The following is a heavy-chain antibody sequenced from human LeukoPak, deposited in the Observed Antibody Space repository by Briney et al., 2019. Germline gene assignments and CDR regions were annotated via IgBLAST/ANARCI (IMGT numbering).Heavy chain of an antibody. V-gene: IGHV3-7*01. CDR3: TMIEWERWRG. D-gene: IGHD1-26*01. CDR1: GFIVSSNH. J-gene: IGHJ4*02. CDR2: IKQDGSEK. Sequence: GGSLRLSCAASGFIVSSNHMSWVRQAPGKGLEWVANIKQDGSEKYYVDSVKGRFTVSRDNTKNSLYLQMNSLRAEDTAVYYCTMIEWERWRGWGQGTLVTVSS.